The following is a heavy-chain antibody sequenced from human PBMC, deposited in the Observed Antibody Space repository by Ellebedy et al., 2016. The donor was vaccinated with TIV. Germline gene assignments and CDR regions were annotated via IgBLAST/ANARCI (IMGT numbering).Heavy chain of an antibody. CDR2: INPNSGGT. V-gene: IGHV1-2*04. Sequence: AASVKVSCKASGYTFTGYYMHWVRQAPGQGLEWMGWINPNSGGTNYAQKFQGWFTMTRDTSISTAYMELSRLRSDDTAVYYCARVQEDMITFGGVIVNLEYYYGMDVWGQGTTVTVSS. CDR1: GYTFTGYY. J-gene: IGHJ6*02. CDR3: ARVQEDMITFGGVIVNLEYYYGMDV. D-gene: IGHD3-16*02.